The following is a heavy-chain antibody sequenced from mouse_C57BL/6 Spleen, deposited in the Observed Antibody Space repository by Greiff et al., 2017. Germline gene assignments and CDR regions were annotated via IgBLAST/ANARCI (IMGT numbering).Heavy chain of an antibody. CDR3: ARKGSSDGYFDF. D-gene: IGHD1-1*01. J-gene: IGHJ1*03. Sequence: QVQLQQSGAELVKPGASVKLSCKASGYTFTSYWMHWVKQRPGQGLEWIGMIHPNSGSTNYNEKVKGKATLTVDKSSSTAYMQISSLTSEDSAVYYCARKGSSDGYFDFWGTGTSVTVSS. CDR2: IHPNSGST. V-gene: IGHV1-64*01. CDR1: GYTFTSYW.